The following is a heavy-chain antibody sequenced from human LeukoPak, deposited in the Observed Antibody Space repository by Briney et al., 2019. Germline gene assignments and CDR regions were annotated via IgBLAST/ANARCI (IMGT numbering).Heavy chain of an antibody. CDR3: ATFGIRPPPY. CDR2: ISSTSSYK. V-gene: IGHV3-21*01. J-gene: IGHJ4*02. CDR1: GFTFSKYS. D-gene: IGHD3-10*01. Sequence: SGGSLRFSCAVSGFTFSKYSINWVGQAPGKGLEWGSSISSTSSYKKYADSVKGRFTISRDNATESLSLQMNSLRAEDTAVYFGATFGIRPPPYGGQGTLLTLSS.